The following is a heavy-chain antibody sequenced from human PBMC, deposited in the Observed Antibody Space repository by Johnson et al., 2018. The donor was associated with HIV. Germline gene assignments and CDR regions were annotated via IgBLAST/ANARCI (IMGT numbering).Heavy chain of an antibody. CDR2: IGSSGGGT. J-gene: IGHJ3*02. D-gene: IGHD1-7*01. CDR3: AGEPFGNYVLGYAFDI. V-gene: IGHV3-64*07. CDR1: GFIFSDYS. Sequence: VQLVESGGGLVQPGGSLRLSCVGSGFIFSDYSMHWVRQAPGKGLEYVSLIGSSGGGTFYADSVKGRFIISRDNSKNTLYLQMGSLTNEDMAVYYCAGEPFGNYVLGYAFDIWGQGTMVTVSS.